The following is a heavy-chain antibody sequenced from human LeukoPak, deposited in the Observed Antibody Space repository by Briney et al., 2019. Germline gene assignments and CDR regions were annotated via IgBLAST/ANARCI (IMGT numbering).Heavy chain of an antibody. J-gene: IGHJ4*02. CDR2: IYYSGST. Sequence: SSETLSLTCAVSGGSISSGGYSWSWIRQPPGKGLEWIGYIYYSGSTYYNPSLKSRVTISVDTSKNQFSLKLSSVTAADTAVYYCARQSGEHYFDYWGQGTLVTVSS. V-gene: IGHV4-30-4*07. CDR1: GGSISSGGYS. D-gene: IGHD3-16*01. CDR3: ARQSGEHYFDY.